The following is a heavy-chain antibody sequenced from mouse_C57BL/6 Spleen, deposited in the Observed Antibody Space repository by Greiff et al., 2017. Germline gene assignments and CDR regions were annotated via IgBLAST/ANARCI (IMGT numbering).Heavy chain of an antibody. CDR3: ARLIGYYGSSLYAMDY. D-gene: IGHD1-1*01. CDR1: GYTFTDYY. V-gene: IGHV1-76*01. Sequence: QVQLQQSGAELVRPGASVKLSCKASGYTFTDYYINWVKQRPGQGLEWIARIYPGSGNTYYNEKFKGKATLTAEKSSSTAYMQLSSLTSEDSAVYFCARLIGYYGSSLYAMDYWGQGTSVTVSS. CDR2: IYPGSGNT. J-gene: IGHJ4*01.